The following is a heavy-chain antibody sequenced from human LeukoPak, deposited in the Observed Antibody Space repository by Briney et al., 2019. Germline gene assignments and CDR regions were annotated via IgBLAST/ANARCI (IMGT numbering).Heavy chain of an antibody. Sequence: GESLKISCKGSGYSLTSYWIGWVRQMPGKGLEWMGIIDPADSDTRYSPSFQGQVTISADKSISTAYLQWSSLKASDSAIYYCARRKTANDYWGQGTLVTVSS. CDR2: IDPADSDT. CDR1: GYSLTSYW. J-gene: IGHJ4*02. V-gene: IGHV5-51*01. CDR3: ARRKTANDY. D-gene: IGHD5-18*01.